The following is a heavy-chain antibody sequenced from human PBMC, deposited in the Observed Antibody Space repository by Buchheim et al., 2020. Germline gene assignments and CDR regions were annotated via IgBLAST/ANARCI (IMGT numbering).Heavy chain of an antibody. CDR1: GFTFSSYG. V-gene: IGHV3-30*18. D-gene: IGHD2-8*01. CDR2: ISYDGSNK. Sequence: QVQLVESGGGVVQPGRSLRLSCAASGFTFSSYGMHWVRQAPGKGLEWVAVISYDGSNKYYAVSVKGRFTISRDNSKNTLYLQMNSLRAEDTAVYYCAKEDCTNGVCLYYYYGMDVWGQGTT. J-gene: IGHJ6*02. CDR3: AKEDCTNGVCLYYYYGMDV.